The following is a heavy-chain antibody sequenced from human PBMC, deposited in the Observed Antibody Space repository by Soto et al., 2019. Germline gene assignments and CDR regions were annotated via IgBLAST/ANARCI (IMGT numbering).Heavy chain of an antibody. J-gene: IGHJ4*02. V-gene: IGHV4-59*08. D-gene: IGHD2-2*01. CDR3: ARFQVDSLRPTRGYFDS. Sequence: PSETLSLTCTVSGGSISSYYWSWIRQPLGKGLEWIGYNDYSGSTNYNPSLKSRVTISVDTSKNQFSLKLNSVTAADTAVYYCARFQVDSLRPTRGYFDSWGQGTLVTVSS. CDR2: NDYSGST. CDR1: GGSISSYY.